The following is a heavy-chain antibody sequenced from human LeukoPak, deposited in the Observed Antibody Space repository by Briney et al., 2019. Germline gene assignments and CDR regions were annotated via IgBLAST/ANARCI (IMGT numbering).Heavy chain of an antibody. Sequence: SETLSLTCTVSGGSISSYYWSWIWQPAGKGLEWIGRIYTSGSTNYNPSLKSRVTMSVDTSKNQFSLKLSSVTAADTAVYYCARHASSGWYWYFDYWGQGTLVTVSS. CDR3: ARHASSGWYWYFDY. CDR1: GGSISSYY. D-gene: IGHD6-19*01. J-gene: IGHJ4*02. CDR2: IYTSGST. V-gene: IGHV4-4*07.